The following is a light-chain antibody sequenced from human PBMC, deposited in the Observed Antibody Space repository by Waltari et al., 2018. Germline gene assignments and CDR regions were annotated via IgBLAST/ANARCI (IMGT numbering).Light chain of an antibody. CDR3: QQYGSSPPAS. V-gene: IGKV3-11*01. Sequence: EIVLTQSPPTLSLSPGERATLSCRASQGVDNYIAWYQQKPGQAPRLLIFDITNRATGTPARFTGSGSGTDFTLTISSLEPEDFALYYCQQYGSSPPASFGPGTKVELK. J-gene: IGKJ1*01. CDR1: QGVDNY. CDR2: DIT.